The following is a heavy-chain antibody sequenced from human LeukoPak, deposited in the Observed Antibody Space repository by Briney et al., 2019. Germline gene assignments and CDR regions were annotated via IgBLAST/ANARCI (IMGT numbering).Heavy chain of an antibody. D-gene: IGHD5-18*01. V-gene: IGHV3-23*01. Sequence: GGSLRLSCAASAFTFSNYAMNWVRQAPGKGLEWVSVISGSGDSTHYADSVKGRFTISRDNSKNTLYLQMKSPRVEDTAVYYCAKAGEQQWLRMHFDNWGQGTLVTVSS. CDR2: ISGSGDST. CDR3: AKAGEQQWLRMHFDN. J-gene: IGHJ4*02. CDR1: AFTFSNYA.